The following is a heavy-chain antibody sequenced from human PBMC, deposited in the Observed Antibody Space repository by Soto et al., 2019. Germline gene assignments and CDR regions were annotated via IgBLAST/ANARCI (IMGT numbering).Heavy chain of an antibody. J-gene: IGHJ6*02. CDR2: IIPIFGTA. V-gene: IGHV1-69*01. D-gene: IGHD3-16*01. Sequence: QVQLVQSGAEVKMPGSSGKVSCKASGGTFSNYGISWVRQAPGEGLEWMGGIIPIFGTASFAEKFQGRVKITADESTSTASMELSNLRYEDTAVYYCVRVDPMTTVRGAYYYVMDVWGQGTTVTVSS. CDR3: VRVDPMTTVRGAYYYVMDV. CDR1: GGTFSNYG.